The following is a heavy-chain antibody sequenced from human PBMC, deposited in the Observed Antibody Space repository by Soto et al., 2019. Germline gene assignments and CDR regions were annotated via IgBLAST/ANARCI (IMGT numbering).Heavy chain of an antibody. CDR1: GFTFSNNG. D-gene: IGHD6-13*01. V-gene: IGHV3-30*18. J-gene: IGHJ4*02. CDR2: ISYEGSEK. Sequence: QVHLVESGGGVVQPGRSLRLSCAASGFTFSNNGMHWVRQAPGKGLAWMGGISYEGSEKYYAGSVKGRFTISRDNSKNTLYLQMDTLRAEHTAIYYCVKEKGAAAGFDYWGQGTLVTVSS. CDR3: VKEKGAAAGFDY.